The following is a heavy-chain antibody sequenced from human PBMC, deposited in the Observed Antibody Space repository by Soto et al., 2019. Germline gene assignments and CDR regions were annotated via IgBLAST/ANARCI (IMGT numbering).Heavy chain of an antibody. CDR2: ISAYNGNT. V-gene: IGHV1-18*04. J-gene: IGHJ6*02. Sequence: QVQLVQSGAEVKKPGASVKVSCKASGYTFTSYGISWVRQAPGQGLEWMGWISAYNGNTNYAQKLQGRVTMTTDTSTSTAYMELRSLRSDDTAVYSCARASYDFWSGYYYYYGMDVWGQGTTVTVSS. D-gene: IGHD3-3*01. CDR3: ARASYDFWSGYYYYYGMDV. CDR1: GYTFTSYG.